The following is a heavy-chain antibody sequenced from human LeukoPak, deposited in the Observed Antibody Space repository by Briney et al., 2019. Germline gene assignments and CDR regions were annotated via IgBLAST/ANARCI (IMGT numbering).Heavy chain of an antibody. CDR3: AAIAAAFP. J-gene: IGHJ5*02. CDR2: ITSSTSYI. D-gene: IGHD6-13*01. Sequence: GRSLRLSCAASGFTFSSFGMHWVRQAPGKGLEWVSSITSSTSYIYYADSLKGRFTISRDNAKNSLYLQMNSLRVEDTAVYYCAAIAAAFPWGQGTLVTVSS. CDR1: GFTFSSFG. V-gene: IGHV3-21*06.